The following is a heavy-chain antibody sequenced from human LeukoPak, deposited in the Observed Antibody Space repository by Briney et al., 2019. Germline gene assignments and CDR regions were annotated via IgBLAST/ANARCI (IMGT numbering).Heavy chain of an antibody. D-gene: IGHD3-16*01. CDR1: GYAFSSHG. CDR3: AEVSVCFGCYFDY. V-gene: IGHV3-23*01. Sequence: GGSLRLSCAASGYAFSSHGLTWVRQAPGKGLEWVATINGAGDHTVYAETVKGWFTISRGNSKNMLYLQMNTLGAEDTAIYSCAEVSVCFGCYFDYWGQGALVTVSS. CDR2: INGAGDHT. J-gene: IGHJ4*02.